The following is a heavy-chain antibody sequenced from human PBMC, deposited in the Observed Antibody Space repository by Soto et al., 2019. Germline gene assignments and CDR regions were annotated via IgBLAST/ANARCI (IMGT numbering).Heavy chain of an antibody. CDR3: ARLILGYCSSTSCYSYFDY. J-gene: IGHJ4*02. CDR2: IYYSGST. Sequence: PSETLSLTCTVSGGSISSGGYYWSWIRQHPGKGLEWIGYIYYSGSTYYNPSLKSRVTISVDTSKNQFSLKLSSVTAADTAVYYCARLILGYCSSTSCYSYFDYWGQGTLVTVSS. CDR1: GGSISSGGYY. V-gene: IGHV4-31*03. D-gene: IGHD2-2*02.